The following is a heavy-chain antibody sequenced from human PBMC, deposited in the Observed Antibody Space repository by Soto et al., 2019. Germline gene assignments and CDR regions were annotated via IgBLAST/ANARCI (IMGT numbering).Heavy chain of an antibody. J-gene: IGHJ4*02. Sequence: QVQLVESGGGVVQPGRSLRLSCAASGFTFSSYGMHWVRQAPGKGLEWVAVIWYDGSNKYYADSVKGRFTICRDNSKNTLYLQMNSLRAEDTAVYYCARVGGGGDCYPDYWGQGTLVTVSS. D-gene: IGHD2-21*02. CDR3: ARVGGGGDCYPDY. CDR1: GFTFSSYG. CDR2: IWYDGSNK. V-gene: IGHV3-33*01.